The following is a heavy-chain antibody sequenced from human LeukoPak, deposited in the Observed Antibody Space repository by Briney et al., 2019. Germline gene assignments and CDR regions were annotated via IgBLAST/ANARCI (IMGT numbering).Heavy chain of an antibody. CDR2: ITASGSST. D-gene: IGHD1-1*01. V-gene: IGHV3-23*01. CDR1: GFTFSSYA. CDR3: ASTRWNEGFDY. J-gene: IGHJ4*02. Sequence: GGSLRLACAASGFTFSSYAMTWVRQAPGKGLDWVATITASGSSTFHADSVKGRFTISRDNSKNTLYLLVDSLRAEDTAVYYCASTRWNEGFDYWGQGTLVTVSS.